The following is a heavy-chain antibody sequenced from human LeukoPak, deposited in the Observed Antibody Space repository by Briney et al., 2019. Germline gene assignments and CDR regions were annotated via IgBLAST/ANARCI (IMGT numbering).Heavy chain of an antibody. CDR3: ARHAYHYDSSFDN. CDR1: GGSISSGGYY. CDR2: IYYSGST. V-gene: IGHV4-31*03. J-gene: IGHJ4*02. Sequence: SQTLSLTCTVSGGSISSGGYYWSWIRQHPGKGLEWIGFIYYSGSTNYNPSLKSRVTLSVDTSKNQFSLKLSSVTAADTAVYYCARHAYHYDSSFDNWGRGTLVTVSS. D-gene: IGHD3-22*01.